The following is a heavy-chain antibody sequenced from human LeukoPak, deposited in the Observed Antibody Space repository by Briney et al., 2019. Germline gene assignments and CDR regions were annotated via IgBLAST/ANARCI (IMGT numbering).Heavy chain of an antibody. Sequence: GSLRLSCAASGFTFSSYSMNWVRQAPGKGLEWVSYISSSSSTIYYADSVKGRFTISRDNAKNSLFLQMNSLRAEDTAVYYCATQGEHSYDSNRSGYFQHWGQGTLVTVSS. CDR1: GFTFSSYS. D-gene: IGHD3-22*01. CDR3: ATQGEHSYDSNRSGYFQH. V-gene: IGHV3-48*04. J-gene: IGHJ1*01. CDR2: ISSSSSTI.